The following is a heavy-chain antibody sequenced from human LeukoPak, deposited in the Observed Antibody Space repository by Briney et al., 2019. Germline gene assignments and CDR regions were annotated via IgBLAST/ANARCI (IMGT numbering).Heavy chain of an antibody. V-gene: IGHV4-59*01. CDR1: GGSISSYY. J-gene: IGHJ4*02. Sequence: PSETLSLTCTVSGGSISSYYWSWIRQPPGKGLEWIGYIYYSGSTNYNPSIKSRVTISVDTSKNQFSLKLSSVTAADTAVYYCARHTNGVWAHWGQGTLVTVSS. D-gene: IGHD2-8*01. CDR3: ARHTNGVWAH. CDR2: IYYSGST.